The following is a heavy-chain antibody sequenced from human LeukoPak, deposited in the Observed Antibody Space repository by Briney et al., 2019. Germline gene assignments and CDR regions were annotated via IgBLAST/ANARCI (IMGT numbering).Heavy chain of an antibody. CDR3: ARGRAPHYYDSSGYYLLDY. J-gene: IGHJ4*02. D-gene: IGHD3-22*01. CDR1: GGSISSGGYS. Sequence: SETLSLTCAVSGGSISSGGYSWSWIRQPPGKGLEWIGYVYHSGSTYYNPSLKSRVTISVDRSKNQFSLKLSSVTAADTAVYCCARGRAPHYYDSSGYYLLDYWGQGTLVTVSS. CDR2: VYHSGST. V-gene: IGHV4-30-2*01.